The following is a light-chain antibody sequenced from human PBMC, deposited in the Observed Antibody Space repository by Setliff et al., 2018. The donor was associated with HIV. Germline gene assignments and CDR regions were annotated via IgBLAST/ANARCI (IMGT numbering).Light chain of an antibody. J-gene: IGLJ3*02. Sequence: QSALTQPRSVSGSPGQSVTISCTGTSSDVGGYNYVSWYQQHPGKAPKVMIYAVTKRPSGVPARFSGSKSGNTASLTISGLQAEDVADYYCCPKAANYPVVFGGGTKVTVL. CDR1: SSDVGGYNY. CDR3: CPKAANYPVV. CDR2: AVT. V-gene: IGLV2-11*01.